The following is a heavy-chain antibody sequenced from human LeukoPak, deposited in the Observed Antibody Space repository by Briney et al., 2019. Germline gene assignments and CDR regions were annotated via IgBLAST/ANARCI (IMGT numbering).Heavy chain of an antibody. CDR3: ALGATSGDCFDY. D-gene: IGHD1-26*01. CDR1: GYTFTGYY. J-gene: IGHJ4*02. V-gene: IGHV1-2*02. CDR2: INPNSGGT. Sequence: ASVKVSCKASGYTFTGYYMHWVRQAPGQGLEWMGWINPNSGGTNYAQKFQGRVTMTRDTSISTAYMELSRLRSDDTAVYYWALGATSGDCFDYWGQGTLVTVSS.